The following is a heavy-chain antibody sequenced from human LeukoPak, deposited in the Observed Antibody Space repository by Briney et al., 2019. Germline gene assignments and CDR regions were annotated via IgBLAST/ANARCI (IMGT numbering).Heavy chain of an antibody. CDR3: AKGDRDRYCSSTSCYLFDY. CDR1: GFTFSSYA. Sequence: GGSLRLSCAASGFTFSSYAMSWVRQAPGKGLEWVSAISGSGGSTYYADSVKRRFTISRDNSKNTLYLQMNSLRAEDTAVYYCAKGDRDRYCSSTSCYLFDYWGQGTLVTVSS. CDR2: ISGSGGST. V-gene: IGHV3-23*01. J-gene: IGHJ4*02. D-gene: IGHD2-2*01.